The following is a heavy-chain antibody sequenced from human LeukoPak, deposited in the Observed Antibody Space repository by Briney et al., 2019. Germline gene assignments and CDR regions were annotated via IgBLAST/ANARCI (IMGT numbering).Heavy chain of an antibody. J-gene: IGHJ4*02. V-gene: IGHV3-30*02. CDR3: AKCTTGKTFGSLREINKSREIDY. CDR1: GFTFSSYG. D-gene: IGHD1-1*01. Sequence: GGSLRLSCAASGFTFSSYGMHWVRQAPGKGLEWVAFIRYDGSNKYYADSVKGRFTISRDNSKNTLYLQMNSLRGEDTAIYYCAKCTTGKTFGSLREINKSREIDYWGQGTLVTVSS. CDR2: IRYDGSNK.